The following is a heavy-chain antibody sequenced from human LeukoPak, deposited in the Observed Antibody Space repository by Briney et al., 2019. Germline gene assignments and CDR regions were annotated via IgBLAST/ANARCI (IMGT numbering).Heavy chain of an antibody. CDR3: ARERGDIVVVPAHIRGAFDI. CDR1: GGSISSYY. V-gene: IGHV4-59*12. J-gene: IGHJ3*02. CDR2: IYYSGST. Sequence: SETLSLTCTVSGGSISSYYWSWIRQPPGKGLEWIGYIYYSGSTNYNPSLKSRVTISVDTSKNQFSLKLSSVTAADTAVYYCARERGDIVVVPAHIRGAFDIWGQGTMVTVSS. D-gene: IGHD2-2*01.